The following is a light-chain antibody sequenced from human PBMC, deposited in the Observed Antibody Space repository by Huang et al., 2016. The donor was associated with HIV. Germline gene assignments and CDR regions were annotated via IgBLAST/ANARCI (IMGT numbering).Light chain of an antibody. CDR2: GAS. V-gene: IGKV3-15*01. J-gene: IGKJ4*01. Sequence: EIEMTQSPAILSVSPGERATRSCRASQIVNSDLAWYLQKPGQAPRLLIYGASTRAIGIPAKFNGTGSGTEFSLSISNLQSDDFGVYYCQQYNDWPPLTFGGGTKVEI. CDR1: QIVNSD. CDR3: QQYNDWPPLT.